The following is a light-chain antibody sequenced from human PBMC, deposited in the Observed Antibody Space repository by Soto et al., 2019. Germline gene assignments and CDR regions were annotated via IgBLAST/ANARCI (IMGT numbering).Light chain of an antibody. CDR2: DVN. CDR3: SSYTSSSTEV. J-gene: IGLJ1*01. V-gene: IGLV2-14*01. CDR1: SSDVGGYNY. Sequence: LTQPASVSGAPGQSITISCTGTSSDVGGYNYVSWYQQHPGKAPKLVIYDVNNRPSGVSNRFSGSKSGNTASLTISGLQAEDEADYYCSSYTSSSTEVFGTGTKVTVL.